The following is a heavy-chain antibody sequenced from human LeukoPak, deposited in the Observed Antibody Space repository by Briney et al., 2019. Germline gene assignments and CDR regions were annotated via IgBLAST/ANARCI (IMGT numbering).Heavy chain of an antibody. V-gene: IGHV6-1*01. D-gene: IGHD3-16*01. Sequence: SQTLSLTCAISGDSVSSNSAAWNWITQSPSRGLEWQGRTYYRSKWYNDYEVSVKSRITINPDTSKNQFSLQLNSVTPEDTAVCYGVWGNYYFDYWGQGTLVTVSS. J-gene: IGHJ4*02. CDR3: VWGNYYFDY. CDR2: TYYRSKWYN. CDR1: GDSVSSNSAA.